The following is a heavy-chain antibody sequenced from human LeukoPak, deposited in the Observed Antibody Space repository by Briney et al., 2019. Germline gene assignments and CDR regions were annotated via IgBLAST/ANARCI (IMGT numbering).Heavy chain of an antibody. CDR1: GGTLSSYA. D-gene: IGHD6-13*01. J-gene: IGHJ4*02. CDR2: IIPIFGTA. Sequence: AASVKVSCKASGGTLSSYAISWVRQAPGQGLEWMGGIIPIFGTANYAQKFQGRVTITADESTSTAYMELSSLRSEDTAMYYCARGGIAAAGNFDYWGQGTLVTVSS. V-gene: IGHV1-69*13. CDR3: ARGGIAAAGNFDY.